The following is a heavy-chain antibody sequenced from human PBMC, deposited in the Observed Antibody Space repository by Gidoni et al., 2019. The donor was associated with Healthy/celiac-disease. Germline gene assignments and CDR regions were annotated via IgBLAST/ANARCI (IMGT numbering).Heavy chain of an antibody. V-gene: IGHV1-18*01. CDR2: ISADNGNT. D-gene: IGHD1-26*01. CDR3: ASDRYVSYSGSYNMYDY. CDR1: GCTFTSCG. Sequence: QVQLVQTGAGVKQPGASVEVSCKASGCTFTSCGLSWVRQAPGQGFEWMGWISADNGNTNYAQKRQGRVTMTTDTSTSTAYMELRSLRSDDTAVYYCASDRYVSYSGSYNMYDYWGQGTLVTVSS. J-gene: IGHJ4*02.